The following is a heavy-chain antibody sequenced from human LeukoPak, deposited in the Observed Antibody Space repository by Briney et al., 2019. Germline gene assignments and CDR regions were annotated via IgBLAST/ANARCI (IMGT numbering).Heavy chain of an antibody. D-gene: IGHD6-19*01. CDR3: ARGLGWYVYWFDP. V-gene: IGHV1-2*06. CDR2: INPNSGGT. Sequence: ASVKVSCKASGCTFTGYYMHWVRQAPGQGLEWMGRINPNSGGTNYAQKFQGRVTMTRDTSISTAYMELSRLRSDDTAVYYCARGLGWYVYWFDPWGQGTLVTVSS. J-gene: IGHJ5*02. CDR1: GCTFTGYY.